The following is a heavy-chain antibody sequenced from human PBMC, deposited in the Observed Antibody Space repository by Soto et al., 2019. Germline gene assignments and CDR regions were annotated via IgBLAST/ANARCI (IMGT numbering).Heavy chain of an antibody. V-gene: IGHV3-48*01. CDR1: GFTFSSYS. Sequence: EVQLVESGGGLVQPGGSLRLSCAASGFTFSSYSMNWVRQAPGKGLEWVSYISSSSSTIYYADSVKGRFTISRDNAKNSLYLQVNSLRAEDTAVYYCARDPDYGDYACWDYWGQGTLVTVSS. CDR3: ARDPDYGDYACWDY. CDR2: ISSSSSTI. J-gene: IGHJ4*02. D-gene: IGHD4-17*01.